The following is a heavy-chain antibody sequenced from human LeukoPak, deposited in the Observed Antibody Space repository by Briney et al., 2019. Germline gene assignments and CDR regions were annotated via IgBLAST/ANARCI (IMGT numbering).Heavy chain of an antibody. V-gene: IGHV3-33*01. CDR2: IWYDGSNI. D-gene: IGHD2-15*01. CDR3: ARDFCSGGSCYLFDF. CDR1: GFTFSSYG. J-gene: IGHJ4*02. Sequence: WGSLRLSCAASGFTFSSYGKYWVRQAPGQGLGWVAIIWYDGSNIYYADSVKGRFTISRDNSKNTLFLQMNSLSAEDTALYYCARDFCSGGSCYLFDFWDQGTLVTVSS.